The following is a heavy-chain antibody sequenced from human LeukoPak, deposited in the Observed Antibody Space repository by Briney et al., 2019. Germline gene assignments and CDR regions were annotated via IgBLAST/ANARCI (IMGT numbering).Heavy chain of an antibody. V-gene: IGHV3-23*01. D-gene: IGHD6-6*01. Sequence: PGGSLRLSCAASGFTFSRYGMNWVRQAPGKGLEWVSGISDSGATIYYADSVKGRFTISRADSKNMLYLQMHSLRPEDTAIYYCAKIRAARPGYWGQGTLVTVSS. CDR2: ISDSGATI. J-gene: IGHJ4*02. CDR3: AKIRAARPGY. CDR1: GFTFSRYG.